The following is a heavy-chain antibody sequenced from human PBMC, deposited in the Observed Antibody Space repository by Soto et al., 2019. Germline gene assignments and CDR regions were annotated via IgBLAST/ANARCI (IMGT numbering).Heavy chain of an antibody. CDR3: ARGGQWDFLSDY. CDR1: GYSFTRYY. D-gene: IGHD1-26*01. J-gene: IGHJ4*02. Sequence: EASVKVSCKASGYSFTRYYINWVRQAPGQGLEWMGWISAYNGNTHYEEKLQGRVTLTTDTSTSTAYMELRSLRSDDTAVYFCARGGQWDFLSDYWGQGTLVTVSS. V-gene: IGHV1-18*01. CDR2: ISAYNGNT.